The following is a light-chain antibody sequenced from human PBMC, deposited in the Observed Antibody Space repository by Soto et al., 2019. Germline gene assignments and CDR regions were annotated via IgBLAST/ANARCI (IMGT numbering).Light chain of an antibody. Sequence: EIVMTQSPGTLSVSPGERATLSCMASQSVRSNLAWYQQKPGQAPRLLIYGASTRATGIPARFSGSGSGTEFTLTISSLQSEDFSVYYCHQYGTAPLTFGPGTKVDIK. CDR3: HQYGTAPLT. V-gene: IGKV3-15*01. J-gene: IGKJ3*01. CDR2: GAS. CDR1: QSVRSN.